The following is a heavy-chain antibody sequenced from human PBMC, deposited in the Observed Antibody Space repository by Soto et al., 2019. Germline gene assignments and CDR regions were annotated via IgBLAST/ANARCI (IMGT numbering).Heavy chain of an antibody. D-gene: IGHD2-21*01. CDR2: ISGSGTST. CDR3: ARSLSALFSLGDFNY. V-gene: IGHV3-23*01. J-gene: IGHJ4*02. Sequence: EVHLLESGGGLAQPGGSLSLSCAASGFTFSRYALNWVRQAPGKGLEWVAEISGSGTSTYYAPSVKGRFIISSDSSKNTFYLRMNSLRAEDTAMYYCARSLSALFSLGDFNYWGQGALVTVSS. CDR1: GFTFSRYA.